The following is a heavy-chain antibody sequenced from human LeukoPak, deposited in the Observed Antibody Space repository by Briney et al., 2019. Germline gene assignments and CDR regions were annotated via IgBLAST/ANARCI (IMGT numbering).Heavy chain of an antibody. D-gene: IGHD6-13*01. Sequence: PSETLSLTCAVYGGSFSGYYWSWIRQPPGKGLEWIGEINHSGSTNYNPSLKSRVTISVDTSKNQFSLKLSSVTAADTAVYYCARRRQQLGYFQHWGQGTLVTVSS. CDR2: INHSGST. CDR1: GGSFSGYY. CDR3: ARRRQQLGYFQH. J-gene: IGHJ1*01. V-gene: IGHV4-34*01.